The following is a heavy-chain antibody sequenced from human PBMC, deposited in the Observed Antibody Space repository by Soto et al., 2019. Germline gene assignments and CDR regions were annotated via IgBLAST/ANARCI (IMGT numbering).Heavy chain of an antibody. D-gene: IGHD3-22*01. Sequence: SETLSLTCTVSDVSVSSGSYYWSWIRQPPGKGLEWIGYIYYSGSTNYNPSLKSRVTISVDTSKNQLSLKLSSVTTADTAVYYCARNRYDISGYYSSSYYYGMDVWGQGTTVTVSS. V-gene: IGHV4-61*01. CDR3: ARNRYDISGYYSSSYYYGMDV. J-gene: IGHJ6*02. CDR2: IYYSGST. CDR1: DVSVSSGSYY.